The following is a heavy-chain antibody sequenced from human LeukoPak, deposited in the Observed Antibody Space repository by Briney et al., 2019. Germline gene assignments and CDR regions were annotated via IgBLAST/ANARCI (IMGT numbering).Heavy chain of an antibody. CDR2: IYYSGGT. D-gene: IGHD2-2*01. J-gene: IGHJ6*02. V-gene: IGHV4-59*01. CDR3: ARGLHVGFCSSSSCYGVHYFGLDV. CDR1: GGSINSSY. Sequence: SETLSLTCTVSGGSINSSYWSWIRQPPGKGLEWIGYIYYSGGTAYNPSLESRVTISVDTSKNQFSLKVNSVTAADTAVYYCARGLHVGFCSSSSCYGVHYFGLDVWGQGITVTVSS.